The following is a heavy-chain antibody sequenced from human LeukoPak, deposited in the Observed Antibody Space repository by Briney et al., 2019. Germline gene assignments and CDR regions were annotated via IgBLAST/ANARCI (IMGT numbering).Heavy chain of an antibody. J-gene: IGHJ4*02. V-gene: IGHV1-2*02. CDR2: INPNSGGT. CDR1: GYTFTGYY. D-gene: IGHD3-22*01. Sequence: ASVKVSCKASGYTFTGYYMHWVRQAPGQGLEWMGWINPNSGGTNYAQKFQGRVTMTRDTSISTAYMELSRLRSDDTAVYYCARAMDYYDSSGLDYWGQGTLVTVSS. CDR3: ARAMDYYDSSGLDY.